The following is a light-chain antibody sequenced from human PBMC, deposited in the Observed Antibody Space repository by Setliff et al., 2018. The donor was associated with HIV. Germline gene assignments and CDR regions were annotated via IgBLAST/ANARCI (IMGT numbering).Light chain of an antibody. CDR3: CSYGRGDICI. Sequence: QSVLTQPASVSESPGQSINISCTGSSSDVGSPLSSVSWYQQNPGEVPKLLIFEVTRRPSGISARFSASKSGNTASLTISALQTEDEADYYCCSYGRGDICIFGGGTKVTVL. V-gene: IGLV2-23*02. CDR1: SSDVGSPLSS. J-gene: IGLJ2*01. CDR2: EVT.